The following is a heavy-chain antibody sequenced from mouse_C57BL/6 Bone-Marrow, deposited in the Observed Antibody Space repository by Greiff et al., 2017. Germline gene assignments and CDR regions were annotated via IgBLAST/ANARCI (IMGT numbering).Heavy chain of an antibody. J-gene: IGHJ1*03. D-gene: IGHD2-3*01. Sequence: EVKVEESGEGLVKPGGSLKLSCAASGFTFSSYAMSWVRQTPEKRLEWVAYISSGGDYIYYADTVKGRFTISRDNARNTLYLQMSSLKSEDTAMYYCTRVTTPYFDVWGTGTTVTVSS. CDR2: ISSGGDYI. V-gene: IGHV5-9-1*02. CDR1: GFTFSSYA. CDR3: TRVTTPYFDV.